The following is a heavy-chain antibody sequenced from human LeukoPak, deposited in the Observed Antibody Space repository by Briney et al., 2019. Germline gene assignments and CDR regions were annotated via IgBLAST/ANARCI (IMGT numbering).Heavy chain of an antibody. J-gene: IGHJ4*02. CDR3: ARASTKLGLDY. D-gene: IGHD1-1*01. CDR1: GGSISSYY. Sequence: AAETLSLTCTVSGGSISSYYWSWIRQPPGKGLEWIGYIYYSGSTNYNPSLKSRVTITVDTSKNQFSLKLSSVTAADTAVYYCARASTKLGLDYWGQETLVTVSS. V-gene: IGHV4-59*01. CDR2: IYYSGST.